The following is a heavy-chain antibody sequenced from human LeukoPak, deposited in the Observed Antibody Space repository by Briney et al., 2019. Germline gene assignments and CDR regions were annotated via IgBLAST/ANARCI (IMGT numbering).Heavy chain of an antibody. J-gene: IGHJ3*02. CDR3: AKRVAEQSTSWYIDI. D-gene: IGHD6-19*01. CDR1: GYTYSSYT. V-gene: IGHV3-23*02. CDR2: IDGSGVTS. Sequence: PGGSLGLSCAASGYTYSSYTMLWVRQAPGKGLEWVSAIDGSGVTSFYGDSVKARFTISRDNSKNTLYLQMNSLRAEDTALYYCAKRVAEQSTSWYIDIWGLGTMVTVSS.